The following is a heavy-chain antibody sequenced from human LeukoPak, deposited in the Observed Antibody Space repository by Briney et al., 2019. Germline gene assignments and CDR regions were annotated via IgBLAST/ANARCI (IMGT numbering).Heavy chain of an antibody. D-gene: IGHD3-10*02. CDR3: AELGITMIGGA. J-gene: IGHJ6*04. CDR2: ISSSGSTI. CDR1: GFTFSSYE. Sequence: GGSLRLSCAASGFTFSSYEMNWVRQAPGRGLEWVSYISSSGSTIYYADSVKGRFTISRDNAKNSLYLQMNSLRAEDTAVYYCAELGITMIGGAWGKGTTVTISS. V-gene: IGHV3-48*03.